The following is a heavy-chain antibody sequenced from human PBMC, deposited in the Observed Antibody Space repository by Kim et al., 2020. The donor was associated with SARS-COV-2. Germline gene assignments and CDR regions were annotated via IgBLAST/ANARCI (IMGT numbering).Heavy chain of an antibody. Sequence: YTTEYAASVKGRFTISRDDSKNSLYLQMNSLKTEDTAMYYCARGREGFDYWGQGTLVTVSS. J-gene: IGHJ4*02. CDR2: YTT. D-gene: IGHD1-26*01. CDR3: ARGREGFDY. V-gene: IGHV3-72*01.